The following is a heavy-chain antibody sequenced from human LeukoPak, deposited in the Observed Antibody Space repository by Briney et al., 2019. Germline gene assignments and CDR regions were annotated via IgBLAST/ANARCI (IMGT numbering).Heavy chain of an antibody. CDR2: IIPILGIA. V-gene: IGHV1-69*04. J-gene: IGHJ4*02. Sequence: SVKVSCKASGGTFSSYAISWVRQAPGQGLEWMGRIIPILGIANYAQKFQGRVTITADKSTSTAYMELSSLRSEDTAVYYCARDGSYSPLGFDYWGQGTLVTVSS. CDR1: GGTFSSYA. D-gene: IGHD1-26*01. CDR3: ARDGSYSPLGFDY.